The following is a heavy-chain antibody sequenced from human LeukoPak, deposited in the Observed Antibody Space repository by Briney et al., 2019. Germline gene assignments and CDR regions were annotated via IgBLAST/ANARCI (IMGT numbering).Heavy chain of an antibody. J-gene: IGHJ6*02. CDR1: GGSISSGDYY. V-gene: IGHV4-30-4*01. D-gene: IGHD4-17*01. Sequence: SETLSPTCTVSGGSISSGDYYWSWIRQPPGKGLEWIGYIYYSGSTYYNPSLKSRVTISVDTSKNQFSLKLSSVTAADTAVYYCARADYAYYGMDVWGQGTTVTVSS. CDR3: ARADYAYYGMDV. CDR2: IYYSGST.